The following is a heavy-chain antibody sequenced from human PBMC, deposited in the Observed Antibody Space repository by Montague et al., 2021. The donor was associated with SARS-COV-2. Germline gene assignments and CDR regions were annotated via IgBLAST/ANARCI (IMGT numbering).Heavy chain of an antibody. D-gene: IGHD6-19*01. CDR2: IYYSGST. J-gene: IGHJ5*02. CDR3: VRQPGQLLPREWFWFDP. V-gene: IGHV4-39*01. CDR1: GGSISSTSYY. Sequence: SETLSLTCTVSGGSISSTSYYWGWIRQPPGKGLEWIGSIYYSGSTYYNPSLKSRVTISVDTSKNQFSLKLSSVTAADTAVYYCVRQPGQLLPREWFWFDPWGQGTLVTVSS.